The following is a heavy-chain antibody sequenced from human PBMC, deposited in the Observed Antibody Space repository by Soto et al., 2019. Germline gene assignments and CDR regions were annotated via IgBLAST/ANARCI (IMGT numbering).Heavy chain of an antibody. CDR2: IYYSGST. Sequence: QVQLQESGPGLVKPSQTLSLTCTVSGGSISSGGYYWSWIRQHPGKGLEWIGYIYYSGSTYYNTSPMSRGTISVDTSKIHFCRKQSYVTAADTAVYYCARFQSGSYYDFWSGAHYYYYGMDVWGQGTTVTVSS. V-gene: IGHV4-31*03. CDR3: ARFQSGSYYDFWSGAHYYYYGMDV. D-gene: IGHD3-3*01. CDR1: GGSISSGGYY. J-gene: IGHJ6*02.